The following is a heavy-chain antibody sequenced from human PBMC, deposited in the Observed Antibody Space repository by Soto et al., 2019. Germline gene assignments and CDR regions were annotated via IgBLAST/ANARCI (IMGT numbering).Heavy chain of an antibody. J-gene: IGHJ4*02. CDR1: GFTFSSYA. CDR3: ARDPSDSSGYPFDY. Sequence: PGGSLRLSCAASGFTFSSYAMHWVRQAPGKGLEWVAVISYDGSNKYYADSVKGRFTISRDNSKNTLYLQMNSLRAEDTAVYYCARDPSDSSGYPFDYWGQGTLVTSLL. CDR2: ISYDGSNK. D-gene: IGHD3-22*01. V-gene: IGHV3-30-3*01.